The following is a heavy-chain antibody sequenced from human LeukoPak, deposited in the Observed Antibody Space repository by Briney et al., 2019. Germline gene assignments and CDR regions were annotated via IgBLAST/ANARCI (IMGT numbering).Heavy chain of an antibody. Sequence: PGGSLRLSCAASGFTFSSYSMNWVRQAPGKGLEWVSYIDSSSSSIYYADSVKGRFTISRDNAKNSLYLQMNSLRDEDTAVYYCARSLYCSDTTCYDFNDYWGQGTLVTVSS. D-gene: IGHD2-2*01. CDR2: IDSSSSSI. V-gene: IGHV3-48*02. CDR1: GFTFSSYS. J-gene: IGHJ4*02. CDR3: ARSLYCSDTTCYDFNDY.